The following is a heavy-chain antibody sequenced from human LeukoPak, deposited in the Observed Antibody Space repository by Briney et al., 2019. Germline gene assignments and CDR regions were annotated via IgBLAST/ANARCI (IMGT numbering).Heavy chain of an antibody. CDR2: IYHRGNS. V-gene: IGHV4-4*02. D-gene: IGHD3-16*01. Sequence: SGTLSLTCAVSGGSISTAHWWNWVRQSPGKGLEWIGEIYHRGNSNYNPSLKSRVSISVDTSKNQSSLKVTSLTAADTVVYYCARAFHPPDFAFGRAPYYFDLWGQGTLVTVSS. CDR1: GGSISTAHW. J-gene: IGHJ4*01. CDR3: ARAFHPPDFAFGRAPYYFDL.